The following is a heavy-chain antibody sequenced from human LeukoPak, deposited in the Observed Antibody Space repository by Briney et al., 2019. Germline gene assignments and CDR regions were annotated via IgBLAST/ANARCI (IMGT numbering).Heavy chain of an antibody. Sequence: GGSLSLSCAASGVTFGDYAMHWVRQAPRQGLEWVSLISWDGGSTYYADSVKGRFTISRDNAKNSLYLQMNSLRAEDTALYYCARDLGHYYYGSGSSHWGQGTLVTVSS. J-gene: IGHJ4*02. CDR3: ARDLGHYYYGSGSSH. CDR1: GVTFGDYA. V-gene: IGHV3-43D*04. CDR2: ISWDGGST. D-gene: IGHD3-10*01.